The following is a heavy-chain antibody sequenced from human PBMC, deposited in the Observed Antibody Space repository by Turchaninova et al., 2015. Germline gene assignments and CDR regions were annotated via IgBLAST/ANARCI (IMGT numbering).Heavy chain of an antibody. CDR1: GGSFSGYY. Sequence: QVQLQQWGAGLLKPSETLSLTCAVYGGSFSGYYWSWIRQPPGKGLEWIGEINHSGSTNYNPSLKSRGTISVDTAKNQFSLKLSSVTAADTAVYYCASVNIVVVVAATPTHFQHWGQGTLVTVSS. CDR3: ASVNIVVVVAATPTHFQH. D-gene: IGHD2-15*01. J-gene: IGHJ1*01. CDR2: INHSGST. V-gene: IGHV4-34*01.